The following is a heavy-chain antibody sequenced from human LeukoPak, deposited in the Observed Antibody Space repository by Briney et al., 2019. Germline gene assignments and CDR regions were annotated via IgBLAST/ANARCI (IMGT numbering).Heavy chain of an antibody. V-gene: IGHV4-59*01. CDR2: IYYSGST. Sequence: SETLSLTCTVSGGSISSYYWSWIRQPPGKGLEWIGYIYYSGSTNNNPSLKSRVTISVDTSKNQFSLKLSSVTAADTAVYYCARGGAGDHYYYYYMDVWGKGTTVTVSS. CDR1: GGSISSYY. J-gene: IGHJ6*03. D-gene: IGHD1-26*01. CDR3: ARGGAGDHYYYYYMDV.